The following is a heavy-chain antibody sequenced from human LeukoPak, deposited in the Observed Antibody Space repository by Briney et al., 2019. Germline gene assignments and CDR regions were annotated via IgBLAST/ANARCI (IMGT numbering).Heavy chain of an antibody. D-gene: IGHD1-26*01. CDR2: ISGDGGST. Sequence: PGGSLRLSCAASGFTFDDYAMHWVRQAPGKGLEWVSLISGDGGSTYYADSVKGRFTISRDNSKNSLYLQMNSLRTEGTALYYCATQTRSGSYYFYYYYMDVWGKGTTVTVSS. V-gene: IGHV3-43*02. CDR1: GFTFDDYA. CDR3: ATQTRSGSYYFYYYYMDV. J-gene: IGHJ6*03.